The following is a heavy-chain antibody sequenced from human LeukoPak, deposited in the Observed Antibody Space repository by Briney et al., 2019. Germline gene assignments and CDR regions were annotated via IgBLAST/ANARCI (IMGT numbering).Heavy chain of an antibody. D-gene: IGHD2-21*01. V-gene: IGHV3-21*01. CDR3: ARDVSAEGDDY. CDR1: GFTFSSYS. Sequence: GGSLRLSCAASGFTFSSYSMNWVGQAPGRGLEWVSSISSSSSYIYYADSVKGRFTISRDNAKNSLYLQMNSLRAEDTAVYYCARDVSAEGDDYWGQGTLVTVSS. J-gene: IGHJ4*02. CDR2: ISSSSSYI.